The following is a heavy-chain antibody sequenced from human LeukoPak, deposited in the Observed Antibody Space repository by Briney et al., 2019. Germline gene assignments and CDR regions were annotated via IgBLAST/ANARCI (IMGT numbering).Heavy chain of an antibody. CDR1: GYTFTSYA. CDR3: ARSLYYDFWSGSNDAFDI. CDR2: INTNTGNP. J-gene: IGHJ3*02. Sequence: GASVKVSCKASGYTFTSYAMNWVRQAPGQGLEWMGWINTNTGNPTYAQSFTGRFVFSLDTSVSTAYLQISSLKAEDTAVYYCARSLYYDFWSGSNDAFDIWGQGTMVTVSS. V-gene: IGHV7-4-1*02. D-gene: IGHD3-3*01.